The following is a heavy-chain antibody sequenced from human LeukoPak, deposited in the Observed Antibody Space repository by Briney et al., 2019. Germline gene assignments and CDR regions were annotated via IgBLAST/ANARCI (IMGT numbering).Heavy chain of an antibody. CDR2: ISGRGDST. CDR3: ARSPYYDILAGFYYYFDY. J-gene: IGHJ4*02. Sequence: GGSLRLSCAASGFTFSSYAMSWVRQAPGKGPEWVSAISGRGDSTYYADSVKGRFTISRDNSKSTLYLQMNSLRAEDTATYYCARSPYYDILAGFYYYFDYWGQGTLVTVSS. CDR1: GFTFSSYA. V-gene: IGHV3-23*01. D-gene: IGHD3-9*01.